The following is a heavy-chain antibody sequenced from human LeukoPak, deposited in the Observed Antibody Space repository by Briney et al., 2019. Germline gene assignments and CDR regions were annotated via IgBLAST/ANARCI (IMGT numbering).Heavy chain of an antibody. CDR3: ARGSQQLGSDY. CDR1: GGSISGGGYY. CDR2: IYYSGST. J-gene: IGHJ4*02. Sequence: SQTLSLTCTVSGGSISGGGYYWSWIRQHPGKGLEWIGYIYYSGSTYYNPSLKSRVTISVDTSKNQFSLKLSSVTAADTAVYYCARGSQQLGSDYWGQGTLVTVSS. D-gene: IGHD6-13*01. V-gene: IGHV4-31*03.